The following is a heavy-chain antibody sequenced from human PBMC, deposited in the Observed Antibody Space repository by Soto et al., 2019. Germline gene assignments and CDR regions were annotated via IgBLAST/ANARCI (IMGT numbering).Heavy chain of an antibody. V-gene: IGHV4-31*03. CDR2: IYYSGST. CDR1: GGSISSGGYY. D-gene: IGHD3-10*01. CDR3: ARGVTMVRGVIHTPYFDY. Sequence: QVQLQESGPGLVKPSQTLSLTCTVSGGSISSGGYYWSWIRQHPGKGLEWIGYIYYSGSTYYNPSIKSRVTISVDTSKNQFSVKLSSVTAADTAVYYCARGVTMVRGVIHTPYFDYWGQGTLVTVSS. J-gene: IGHJ4*02.